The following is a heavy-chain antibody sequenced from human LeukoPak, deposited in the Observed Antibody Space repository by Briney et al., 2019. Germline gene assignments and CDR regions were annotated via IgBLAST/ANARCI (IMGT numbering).Heavy chain of an antibody. V-gene: IGHV4-39*01. J-gene: IGHJ6*02. CDR1: GGSISSSSYY. CDR3: ATPLNYYDSSGYYPFHGMDV. D-gene: IGHD3-22*01. Sequence: SETLSLTCTVSGGSISSSSYYWGWIRQPPGKGLEWIGSIYYSGSTHYNPSLKSRVTISVDTSKNQFSLKLSSVTAADTAVYYCATPLNYYDSSGYYPFHGMDVWGQGTTVTVSS. CDR2: IYYSGST.